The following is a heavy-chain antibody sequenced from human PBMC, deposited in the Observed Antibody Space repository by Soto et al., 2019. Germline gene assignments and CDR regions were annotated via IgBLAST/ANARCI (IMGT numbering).Heavy chain of an antibody. D-gene: IGHD1-26*01. CDR1: RYTFTGYY. CDR3: ARDNSGIEYGDFDY. CDR2: INPKTGDT. J-gene: IGHJ4*02. V-gene: IGHV1-2*02. Sequence: QVQLVQSGAEVKKPGASVKVSGKASRYTFTGYYLHWVRQAPGQGLEWMGWINPKTGDTTYAQKFQGRVTLTRDTSISTAYMELGRLGSYDTAVYYCARDNSGIEYGDFDYWGQGTLVTVSS.